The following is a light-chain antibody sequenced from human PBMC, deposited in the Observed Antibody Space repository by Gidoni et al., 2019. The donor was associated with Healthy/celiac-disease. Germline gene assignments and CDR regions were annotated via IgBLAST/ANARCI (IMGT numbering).Light chain of an antibody. J-gene: IGKJ1*01. Sequence: DIVLTQSPGTLSLSPGERATLSCRASQSVSSSYLAWYQQKPGQAPRLLIYGASSRATGIPDRFSGSGSGTDFTLTISRLEPEDFAVYYCQQYGSSGTVGQGTKVEIK. V-gene: IGKV3-20*01. CDR3: QQYGSSGT. CDR1: QSVSSSY. CDR2: GAS.